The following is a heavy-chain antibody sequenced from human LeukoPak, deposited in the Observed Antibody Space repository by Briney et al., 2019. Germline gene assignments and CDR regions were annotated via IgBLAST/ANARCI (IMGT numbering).Heavy chain of an antibody. CDR3: ARDLGTVTTGGYYYYYYMDV. CDR2: IIPIFGTA. Sequence: ASVKVSCKASGYTFTSYGISWVRQAPGQGLEWMGGIIPIFGTANYAQKFQGRVTITADKSTSTAYMELSSLRSEDTAVYYCARDLGTVTTGGYYYYYYMDVWGKGTTVTVSS. D-gene: IGHD4-17*01. CDR1: GYTFTSYG. J-gene: IGHJ6*03. V-gene: IGHV1-69*06.